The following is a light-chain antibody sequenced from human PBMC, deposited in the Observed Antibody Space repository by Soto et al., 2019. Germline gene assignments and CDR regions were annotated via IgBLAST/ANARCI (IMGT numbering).Light chain of an antibody. Sequence: DIQMTQSPSTLSGSVGDRVTITCRASQTISSWLAWYQQKPGKAPKLLIYKASSLESGVPSRFSGSGSGTEFTLTISSLQPDDFATYYCQQYNSSFGPGTKVDIK. J-gene: IGKJ3*01. V-gene: IGKV1-5*03. CDR2: KAS. CDR3: QQYNSS. CDR1: QTISSW.